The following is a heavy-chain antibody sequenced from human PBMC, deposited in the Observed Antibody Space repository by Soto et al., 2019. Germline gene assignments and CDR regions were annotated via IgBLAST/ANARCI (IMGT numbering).Heavy chain of an antibody. V-gene: IGHV3-30*18. D-gene: IGHD4-4*01. CDR3: AKVGMTTVAPHYSDY. CDR2: ISYDGSNK. J-gene: IGHJ4*01. CDR1: GFTFSSYG. Sequence: GGSLRLSCAASGFTFSSYGMHWVRQAPGKGLEWVAVISYDGSNKYYADSVKGRFTISRDNSKNTLYLQMNSLRAEDTAVYYCAKVGMTTVAPHYSDYWGHGTLVTHSS.